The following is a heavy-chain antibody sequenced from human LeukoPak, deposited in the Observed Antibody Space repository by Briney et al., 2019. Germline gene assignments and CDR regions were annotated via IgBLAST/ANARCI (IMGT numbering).Heavy chain of an antibody. CDR2: IKQDGSEK. J-gene: IGHJ3*02. CDR3: ARDSIVHKPYAFDN. D-gene: IGHD3-3*02. Sequence: GGSLRLSCAASGFTFSSYWMSWVRQAPGKGLEWVANIKQDGSEKYYVDSVKGRFTISRDNAKNSLYLQMNSLRAEDTAVYYCARDSIVHKPYAFDNWGQGTMVTVSS. V-gene: IGHV3-7*01. CDR1: GFTFSSYW.